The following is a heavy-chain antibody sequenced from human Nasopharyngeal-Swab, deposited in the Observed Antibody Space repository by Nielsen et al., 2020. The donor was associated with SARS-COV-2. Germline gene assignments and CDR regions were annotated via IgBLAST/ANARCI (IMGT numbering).Heavy chain of an antibody. J-gene: IGHJ6*03. Sequence: GRQAPGKGQEWVSTLSGTGESTYYADSVTGRFAISRDNSNNTLYLQMHGLRAEDTAIYFCAKAWAAAGLSFYYYMDVWGKGTTVTVSS. V-gene: IGHV3-23*01. CDR3: AKAWAAAGLSFYYYMDV. CDR2: LSGTGEST. D-gene: IGHD6-13*01.